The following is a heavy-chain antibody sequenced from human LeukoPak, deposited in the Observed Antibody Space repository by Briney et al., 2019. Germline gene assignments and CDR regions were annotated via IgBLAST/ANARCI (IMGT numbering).Heavy chain of an antibody. D-gene: IGHD3-22*01. CDR2: IYYSGST. V-gene: IGHV4-39*07. Sequence: SETLSLTCTVSGATIISDTYYWGWIRQPPGKGLEWIGSIYYSGSTYYSPSLKSRVTMSVDTSTNQFSLKLISVTAADTALYYCARNFYASSGYYLDDFYFDFWGQGTLVTVSS. J-gene: IGHJ4*02. CDR3: ARNFYASSGYYLDDFYFDF. CDR1: GATIISDTYY.